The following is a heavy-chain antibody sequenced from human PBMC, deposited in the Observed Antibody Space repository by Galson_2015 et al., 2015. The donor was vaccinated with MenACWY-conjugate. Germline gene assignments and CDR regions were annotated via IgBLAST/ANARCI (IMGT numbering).Heavy chain of an antibody. J-gene: IGHJ6*02. Sequence: SLRLSCAASGFTFSSYPMNWVHQAPGEVLESISSISGSGDDTYYADSVKGRFTISRDNSRNTLYLQMNRLRAEDTATYYCAKVISRSRYHWYGMDVWGQGTTVTVSS. V-gene: IGHV3-23*01. D-gene: IGHD1-1*01. CDR3: AKVISRSRYHWYGMDV. CDR1: GFTFSSYP. CDR2: ISGSGDDT.